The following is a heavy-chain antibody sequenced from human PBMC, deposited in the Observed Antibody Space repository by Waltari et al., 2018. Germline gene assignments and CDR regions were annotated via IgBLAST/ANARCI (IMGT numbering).Heavy chain of an antibody. CDR1: GFTVSENY. D-gene: IGHD6-19*01. J-gene: IGHJ1*01. CDR3: ARDPRAAVAGGAEYFQD. V-gene: IGHV3-53*01. Sequence: EVQLVESGGGLIQPGGSLRLSCAVSGFTVSENYRSWVRQAPGKGLEWVSTIYSGGDIYYADSVRGRFTISRDNSKNTLYLQMNSLRGEDTAVYYCARDPRAAVAGGAEYFQDWGQGTLVTVSS. CDR2: IYSGGDI.